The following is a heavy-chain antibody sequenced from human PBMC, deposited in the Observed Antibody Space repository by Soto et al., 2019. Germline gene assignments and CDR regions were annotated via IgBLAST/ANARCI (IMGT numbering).Heavy chain of an antibody. Sequence: QVQLVESGGGVVQPGRSLRLSCAASGFTFNSYGMHWVRQGPGNGLEWVAFISYDSTKTYYADSVKGRFTISRDNSNSALYVQRNSLTGEDRAVYYCARTRSAWSDFHYYSLDVWGQGTTVTVS. J-gene: IGHJ6*02. CDR2: ISYDSTKT. CDR1: GFTFNSYG. D-gene: IGHD1-26*01. V-gene: IGHV3-30*03. CDR3: ARTRSAWSDFHYYSLDV.